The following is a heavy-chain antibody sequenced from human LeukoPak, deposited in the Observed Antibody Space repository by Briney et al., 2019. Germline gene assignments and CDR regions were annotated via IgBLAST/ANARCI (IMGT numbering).Heavy chain of an antibody. CDR1: GYTFTSNY. CDR2: IYPRDGST. J-gene: IGHJ4*02. V-gene: IGHV1-46*01. CDR3: ARDQEGFDY. Sequence: ASVKVSCKASGYTFTSNYILWVRQAPGQGLEWMGMIYPRDGSTGYAQKFQGRVTVTRDTSTSTVHMELSGLRSEDTAVYYCARDQEGFDYWGQGTLVTVSS.